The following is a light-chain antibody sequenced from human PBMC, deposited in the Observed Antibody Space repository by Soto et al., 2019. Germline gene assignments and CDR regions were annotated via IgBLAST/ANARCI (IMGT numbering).Light chain of an antibody. CDR2: GAS. V-gene: IGKV3-20*01. Sequence: EIVLTQSPGTLSLSPGERATLSCTASQSVSSTYLAWYQQKPGQPPRLLIYGASSRATGIPDRFSGSGSGTDFTLTITRLVSEDFAVFYCQQYGSSPVTFGQGTRLDIK. CDR1: QSVSSTY. J-gene: IGKJ5*01. CDR3: QQYGSSPVT.